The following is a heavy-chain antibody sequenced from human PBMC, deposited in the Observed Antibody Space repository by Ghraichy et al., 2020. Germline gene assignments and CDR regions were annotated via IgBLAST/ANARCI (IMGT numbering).Heavy chain of an antibody. CDR3: ARDQSAIITGTVLDY. Sequence: SETLSLTCTVSGGSISSYYWSWIRQPAGKGLEWIGRIYTSGSTNYNPSLKSRVTMSVDTSKNQFSLKLSSVTAADTAVYYCARDQSAIITGTVLDYWGQGTLVTVSS. CDR1: GGSISSYY. CDR2: IYTSGST. J-gene: IGHJ4*02. D-gene: IGHD1-7*01. V-gene: IGHV4-4*07.